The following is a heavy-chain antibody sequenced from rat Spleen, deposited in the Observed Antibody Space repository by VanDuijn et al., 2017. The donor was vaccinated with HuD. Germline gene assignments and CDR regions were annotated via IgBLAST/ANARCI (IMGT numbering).Heavy chain of an antibody. J-gene: IGHJ1*01. CDR1: GFTFSDYY. CDR2: ISSDGGRN. V-gene: IGHV5-20*01. CDR3: ATSPYYWYFDF. Sequence: EVQLVESGGGLVQPGRSLKLSCAASGFTFSDYYMAWVRQAPTKGLEWVATISSDGGRNFYRDSVKGRFTISRDNAKSSLYLQMDSLRSGDTATYYCATSPYYWYFDFWGPGTMVTVSS.